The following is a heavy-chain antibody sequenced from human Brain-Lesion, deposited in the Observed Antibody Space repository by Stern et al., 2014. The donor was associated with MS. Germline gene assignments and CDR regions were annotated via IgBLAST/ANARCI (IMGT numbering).Heavy chain of an antibody. CDR2: IKEDGTEQ. CDR3: ARVYNTIYGIVTQRGSGMDV. J-gene: IGHJ6*02. V-gene: IGHV3-7*01. CDR1: GFTFGNYW. D-gene: IGHD3-3*01. Sequence: EVQLVESGGGVVQPGGPLTLSCTAAGFTFGNYWMTWVRQAPGKGLEWVANIKEDGTEQNYVDSVKGRFTISRDNARNSLYLQMNSLRVEDTALYYWARVYNTIYGIVTQRGSGMDVWGQGTTVIVSS.